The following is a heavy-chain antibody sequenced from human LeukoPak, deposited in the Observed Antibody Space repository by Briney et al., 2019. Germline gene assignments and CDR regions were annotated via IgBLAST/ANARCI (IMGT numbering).Heavy chain of an antibody. V-gene: IGHV4-4*07. D-gene: IGHD7-27*01. J-gene: IGHJ4*02. Sequence: PSETLFLTCTVPGGSIRTYYWSSIRQTAGKGLEMIGRVYSSGSTGYNPSLKGRVTMSEDTSKNQFSLKLSSVTAADTAVYYCARDLLLGNGGAWGQGTLVSVSS. CDR2: VYSSGST. CDR3: ARDLLLGNGGA. CDR1: GGSIRTYY.